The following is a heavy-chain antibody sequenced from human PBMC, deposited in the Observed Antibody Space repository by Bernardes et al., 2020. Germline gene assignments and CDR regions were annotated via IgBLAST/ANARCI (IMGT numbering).Heavy chain of an antibody. Sequence: SVKVSCKASGGTFSNYAITWVRQAPGQGLEWMGGIIPMFDTANYAQKFQGRVTITADESTNTTYMELRSLRSEDTAVYYCARGQGYCIKGVCPTPYYYYYMDVWGKGTTVTVSS. D-gene: IGHD2-8*01. CDR2: IIPMFDTA. CDR1: GGTFSNYA. J-gene: IGHJ6*03. CDR3: ARGQGYCIKGVCPTPYYYYYMDV. V-gene: IGHV1-69*13.